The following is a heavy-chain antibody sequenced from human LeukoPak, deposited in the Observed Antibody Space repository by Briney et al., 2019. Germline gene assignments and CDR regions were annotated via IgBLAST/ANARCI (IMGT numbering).Heavy chain of an antibody. CDR3: ARNTLEMATIFLGAFDI. CDR2: IIPIFGTA. Sequence: SVKVSCKASGGTFSSYAISWVRQAPGQGLEWMGGIIPIFGTANYAQKFQGRVTITADESTSTAYMELSSLRSEDTAVYYCARNTLEMATIFLGAFDIWGQGTMVTVSS. J-gene: IGHJ3*02. V-gene: IGHV1-69*13. D-gene: IGHD5-24*01. CDR1: GGTFSSYA.